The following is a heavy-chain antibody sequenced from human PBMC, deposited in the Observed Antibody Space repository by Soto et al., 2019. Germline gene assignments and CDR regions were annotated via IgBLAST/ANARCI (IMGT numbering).Heavy chain of an antibody. V-gene: IGHV1-2*04. Sequence: DSCQVSCKSSGYILSDYCIHWGRQAPGHGLEWLGWMNPNSGGTNYAQKFQGWVTMTRDTSISTAYMELSRLRSDDTAVYYCARDPGSRDVSIAAVDHDDYSYYGMDVWGQAYTVPVYS. D-gene: IGHD2-15*01. CDR2: MNPNSGGT. CDR1: GYILSDYC. J-gene: IGHJ6*02. CDR3: ARDPGSRDVSIAAVDHDDYSYYGMDV.